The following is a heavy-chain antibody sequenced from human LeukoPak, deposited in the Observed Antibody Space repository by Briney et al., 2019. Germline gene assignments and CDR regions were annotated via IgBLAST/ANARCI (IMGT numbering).Heavy chain of an antibody. CDR2: IYTSGST. D-gene: IGHD2-15*01. V-gene: IGHV4-4*07. CDR3: ASTAVVVAATSDAFDI. CDR1: GGSISSYY. Sequence: SETLSLTCTVAGGSISSYYWSWIRQPAGKGLEWIGRIYTSGSTNYNPSLKSRVTMSVDTSKNQFSLKLSSVTAADTAVYYCASTAVVVAATSDAFDIWGQGTMVTVSS. J-gene: IGHJ3*02.